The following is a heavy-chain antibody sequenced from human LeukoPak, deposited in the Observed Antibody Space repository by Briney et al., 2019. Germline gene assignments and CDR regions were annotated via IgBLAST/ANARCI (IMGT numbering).Heavy chain of an antibody. V-gene: IGHV3-30*04. CDR2: ISYDGFDK. CDR3: ATDPFDY. Sequence: GGSLRLSCAASRFTFSNYAMHWVRQAPGKGLEWVAVISYDGFDKYYADSVKGRFTISRDNSKNTVQLQLNSLRAADTAVYFCATDPFDYWGQGTLVTVSS. CDR1: RFTFSNYA. J-gene: IGHJ4*02.